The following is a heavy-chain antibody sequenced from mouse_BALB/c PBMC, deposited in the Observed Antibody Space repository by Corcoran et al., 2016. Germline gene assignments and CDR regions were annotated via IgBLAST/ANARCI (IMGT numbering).Heavy chain of an antibody. CDR3: ARGTVVPHAMDY. Sequence: LVKTGASVKISCKASGYSFTGYYMHWVKQSHGKSLEWIGYISCYNGATSYNQKFKGKATFTVDTSSSTAYMQFNSLTSEDSAVYYCARGTVVPHAMDYWGQGTSVTVSS. V-gene: IGHV1S34*01. J-gene: IGHJ4*01. CDR1: GYSFTGYY. D-gene: IGHD1-1*01. CDR2: ISCYNGAT.